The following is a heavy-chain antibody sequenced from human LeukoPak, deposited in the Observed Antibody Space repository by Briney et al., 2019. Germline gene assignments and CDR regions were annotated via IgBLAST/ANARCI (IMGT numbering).Heavy chain of an antibody. CDR1: GFTFSTYW. J-gene: IGHJ3*02. CDR3: ARDIAVAPRDAFGI. V-gene: IGHV3-7*04. CDR2: IRQDGSEK. D-gene: IGHD6-19*01. Sequence: GGSLRLSCAASGFTFSTYWMSWVRQAPGKGLEWVANIRQDGSEKYYVDSVRGRFTISRDNARNSLFLHMNSLKAEDTAVYYCARDIAVAPRDAFGIWGQGTMVTVSS.